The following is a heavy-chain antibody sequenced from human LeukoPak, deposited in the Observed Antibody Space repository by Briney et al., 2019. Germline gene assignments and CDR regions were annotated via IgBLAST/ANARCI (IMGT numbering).Heavy chain of an antibody. V-gene: IGHV4-34*01. CDR3: ARGAWFGELSYGMDV. D-gene: IGHD3-10*01. CDR1: GGSFSGYY. J-gene: IGHJ6*02. CDR2: INHSGST. Sequence: SETLSLTCAVYGGSFSGYYWSWIRQPPGKGLEWIGEINHSGSTNYNPSLKSRVTISVDTSKNQFSLKLSSVTAADTAVYYCARGAWFGELSYGMDVWGQGTTVTVSS.